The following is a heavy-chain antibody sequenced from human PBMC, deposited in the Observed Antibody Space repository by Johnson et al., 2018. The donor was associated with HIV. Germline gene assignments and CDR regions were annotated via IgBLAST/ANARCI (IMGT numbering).Heavy chain of an antibody. CDR1: RFTFDDYV. CDR2: INWNGGST. Sequence: VRLVESGGGVVRPGGSLRLSCAASRFTFDDYVMSWVRQAPGKGLEWVSGINWNGGSTGYADSVKGRFTISRDNAKNSLYLQMNSLRAEDTAVYYCARPDSSSARAHDAFDIWGQGTMVTVSS. V-gene: IGHV3-20*04. CDR3: ARPDSSSARAHDAFDI. D-gene: IGHD6-6*01. J-gene: IGHJ3*02.